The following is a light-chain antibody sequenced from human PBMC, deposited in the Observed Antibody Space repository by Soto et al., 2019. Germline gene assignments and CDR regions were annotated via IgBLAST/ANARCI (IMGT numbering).Light chain of an antibody. CDR2: EGT. J-gene: IGLJ2*01. CDR1: SSDVGSYNP. CDR3: CSYATSSIHVV. V-gene: IGLV2-23*01. Sequence: QSVLTQPASVSGSPGQSITISCTGTSSDVGSYNPVSWYQQHPGKAPKLMIYEGTKRPSGVSNRFSGSKSGNTASLTISGLQAEDEADYYCCSYATSSIHVVFGGGTKVTVL.